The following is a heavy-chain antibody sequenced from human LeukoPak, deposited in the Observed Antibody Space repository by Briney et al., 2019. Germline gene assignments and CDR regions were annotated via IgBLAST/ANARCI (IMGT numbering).Heavy chain of an antibody. Sequence: SETLSLTCTVSGYSISSGYYWGWIRQSPGTGLEWIGSMFHSGSIYYNPSLKSRVTISVDTSKNQFSLKVSSVTAADTAVYYCARDQRGSGSNYYYYMDVRSKGTTVTVSS. J-gene: IGHJ6*03. CDR1: GYSISSGYY. CDR3: ARDQRGSGSNYYYYMDV. D-gene: IGHD3-10*01. CDR2: MFHSGSI. V-gene: IGHV4-38-2*02.